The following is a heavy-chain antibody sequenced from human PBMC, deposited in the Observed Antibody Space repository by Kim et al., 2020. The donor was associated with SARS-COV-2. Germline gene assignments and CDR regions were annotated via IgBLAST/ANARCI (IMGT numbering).Heavy chain of an antibody. D-gene: IGHD5-18*01. CDR2: INDYGGAT. J-gene: IGHJ4*01. CDR1: GFTFTIIF. Sequence: GGSLRLSCAASGFTFTIIFMHWVRQAPGKGLECVSFINDYGGATKSADSVNGRFTISRDISKNTLFLQMDSLRVDDMAVYYCAIDLSGYYFYFYNWG. CDR3: AIDLSGYYFYFYN. V-gene: IGHV3-64*02.